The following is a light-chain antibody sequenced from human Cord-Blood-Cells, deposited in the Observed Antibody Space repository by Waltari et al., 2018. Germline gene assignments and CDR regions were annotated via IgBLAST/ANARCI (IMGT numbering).Light chain of an antibody. V-gene: IGLV2-14*01. J-gene: IGLJ1*01. Sequence: QSALTQPASVSGSPGQSITISCTGTSRDVGGYNYVSWYQQHPGKAPKLMIYDVSNRPTVVSNRVSVSTSDNTASLTIVGLQAEDEADYYCSSYTSSSTPDVFGTGTKVTVL. CDR1: SRDVGGYNY. CDR3: SSYTSSSTPDV. CDR2: DVS.